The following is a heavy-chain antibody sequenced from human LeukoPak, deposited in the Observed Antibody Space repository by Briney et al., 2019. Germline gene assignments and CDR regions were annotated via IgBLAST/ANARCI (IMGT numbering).Heavy chain of an antibody. CDR1: GFTFSSYS. V-gene: IGHV3-21*01. J-gene: IGHJ6*02. CDR2: ISSSSSYI. CDR3: ARDPVLLWFGELANGMDV. D-gene: IGHD3-10*01. Sequence: GGSLRLSCAASGFTFSSYSMNWVRQAPGKGLEWASSISSSSSYIYYADSVKGRFTISRDNAKNSLYLQMNSLRAEDTAVYYCARDPVLLWFGELANGMDVWGQGTTVTVSS.